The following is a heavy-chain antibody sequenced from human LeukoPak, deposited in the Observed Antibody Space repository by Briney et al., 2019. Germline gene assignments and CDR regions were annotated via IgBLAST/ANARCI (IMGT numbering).Heavy chain of an antibody. CDR1: GFTFSSYG. CDR2: MSYHESNK. V-gene: IGHV3-30*18. CDR3: AKGRIAYYDSSDAFDI. D-gene: IGHD3-22*01. J-gene: IGHJ3*02. Sequence: GGSLRLSCAASGFTFSSYGMHWVRQAPGKGLEWVAVMSYHESNKYYTDSVKGRFTISRDNSKNTLYLQMNSLRAEDTAVYYCAKGRIAYYDSSDAFDIWGQGTMVTVSS.